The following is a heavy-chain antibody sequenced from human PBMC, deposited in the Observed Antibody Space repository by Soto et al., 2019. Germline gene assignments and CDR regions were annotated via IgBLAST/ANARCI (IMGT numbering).Heavy chain of an antibody. CDR3: ARAISGYVT. Sequence: QVQLVQSGAEVKKPGASVKVSCKASGITYTTYALPWVRQAPGQGLEWMGWINTGNGNTRYSQSFQGRVTLPTDTSANTAYMDLNSLTSEDTAVYYCARAISGYVTWGQGTLITVSS. D-gene: IGHD5-12*01. V-gene: IGHV1-3*04. CDR1: GITYTTYA. J-gene: IGHJ5*02. CDR2: INTGNGNT.